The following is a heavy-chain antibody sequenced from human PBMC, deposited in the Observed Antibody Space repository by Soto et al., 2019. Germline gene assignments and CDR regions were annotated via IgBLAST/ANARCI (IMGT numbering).Heavy chain of an antibody. CDR3: ARDLVAAAGTGDY. CDR2: IWYDGSNK. D-gene: IGHD6-13*01. V-gene: IGHV3-33*01. Sequence: GGSLRLSCAASGFTFSRYGMHWVRQAPGKGLEWVAVIWYDGSNKYYADSVKGRFTISRDNSKNTLYLQMNSLRAEDTAVYYCARDLVAAAGTGDYWGQGTLVTVSS. J-gene: IGHJ4*02. CDR1: GFTFSRYG.